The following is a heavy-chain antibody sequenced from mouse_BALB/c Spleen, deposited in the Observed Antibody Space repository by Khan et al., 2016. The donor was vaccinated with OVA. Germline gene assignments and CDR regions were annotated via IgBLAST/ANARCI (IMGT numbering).Heavy chain of an antibody. D-gene: IGHD2-2*01. J-gene: IGHJ3*01. CDR1: GYSFTTYY. CDR2: VDPFSGGT. CDR3: TRHGYVGWFTY. Sequence: EVQLQQSGPELMKPGASVKISCKASGYSFTTYYLHWVMQSHGESLEWIGYVDPFSGGTTYNQKFKGKATLTVDKSSTTAYMHRSNLRSEDSAVYFCTRHGYVGWFTYWGQGSLVTVSA. V-gene: IGHV1S135*01.